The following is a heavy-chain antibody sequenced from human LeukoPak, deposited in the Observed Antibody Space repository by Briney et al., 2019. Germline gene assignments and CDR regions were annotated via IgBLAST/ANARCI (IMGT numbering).Heavy chain of an antibody. CDR2: ISSSSSYI. V-gene: IGHV3-21*01. CDR1: GFTFSSYS. J-gene: IGHJ4*02. Sequence: KSGGSLRLSCAASGFTFSSYSMNWFRQAPGKGLEWVSSISSSSSYIYYADSVKGRFTISRDNAKNSLYLQMNSLRAEDTAVYYCARDQFGGSSWYEGYWGQGTLVTVSS. CDR3: ARDQFGGSSWYEGY. D-gene: IGHD6-13*01.